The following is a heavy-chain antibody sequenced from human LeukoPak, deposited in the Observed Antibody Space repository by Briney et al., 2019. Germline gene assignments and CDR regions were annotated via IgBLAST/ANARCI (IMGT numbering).Heavy chain of an antibody. CDR2: INPHTGGT. D-gene: IGHD5-12*01. J-gene: IGHJ5*02. CDR1: GYTFTGYY. Sequence: GASVKVSCKASGYTFTGYYMHWVRQAPGQGLEWMGWINPHTGGTNYAQKFQGRVTMTRDTSISTAYMELSRLRSNDTAVYYCARRALFGDSGYDYNWFDPWGQGTLVTVSS. V-gene: IGHV1-2*02. CDR3: ARRALFGDSGYDYNWFDP.